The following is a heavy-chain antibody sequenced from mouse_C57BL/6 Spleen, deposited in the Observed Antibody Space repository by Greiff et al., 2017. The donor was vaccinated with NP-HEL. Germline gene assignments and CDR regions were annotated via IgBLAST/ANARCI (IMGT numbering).Heavy chain of an antibody. CDR3: ARDDSPWFAY. D-gene: IGHD2-2*01. CDR1: GYSITSGYY. J-gene: IGHJ4*01. Sequence: EVKVEESGPGLVKPSQSLSLTCSVTGYSITSGYYWNWIRQFPGNKLEWMGYISYDGSNNYNPSLKNRISITRDTSKNQFFLKLNSVTTEDTATYYCARDDSPWFAYWGQGTSVTVSS. V-gene: IGHV3-6*01. CDR2: ISYDGSN.